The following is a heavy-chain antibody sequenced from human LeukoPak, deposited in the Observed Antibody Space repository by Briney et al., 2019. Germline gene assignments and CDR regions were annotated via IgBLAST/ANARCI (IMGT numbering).Heavy chain of an antibody. CDR1: GGSISSDY. Sequence: PSETLSLTCTVSGGSISSDYWSWIRQPPGKGLEWIGYIYTSGSINYNPSLKSRVTISLDMSKNQFSLKLSSVTAADTVVYYCARLAGSSSSDYWGQGTLVTVSS. CDR2: IYTSGSI. CDR3: ARLAGSSSSDY. V-gene: IGHV4-4*09. J-gene: IGHJ4*02. D-gene: IGHD6-6*01.